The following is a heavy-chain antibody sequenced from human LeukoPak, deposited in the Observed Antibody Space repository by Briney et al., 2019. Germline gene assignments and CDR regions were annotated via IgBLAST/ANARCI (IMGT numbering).Heavy chain of an antibody. Sequence: GGSLRLSCAASGFTFSSYCMHWVRQAPGKGLEWVAVIWYDGSNKYYADSVKGRFTISRDNSKNTLYLQMNSLRAEDTAVYYCARGIVGATLPDVFDIWGQGTMVTVSS. CDR1: GFTFSSYC. CDR2: IWYDGSNK. CDR3: ARGIVGATLPDVFDI. D-gene: IGHD1-26*01. V-gene: IGHV3-33*01. J-gene: IGHJ3*02.